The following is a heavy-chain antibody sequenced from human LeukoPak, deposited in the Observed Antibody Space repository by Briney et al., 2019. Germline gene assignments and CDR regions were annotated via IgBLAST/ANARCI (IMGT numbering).Heavy chain of an antibody. D-gene: IGHD6-6*01. CDR3: AKGASPYSSSSGGLDY. V-gene: IGHV3-9*01. J-gene: IGHJ4*02. CDR2: ISWNSGSI. Sequence: PRGSLRLSCAASGFTFDDYAMHWVRQAPGKGLEWVSGISWNSGSIGYADSVKGRFTISRDNAKNSLYLQMNSLRAEDTALYYCAKGASPYSSSSGGLDYWGQGTLVTVSS. CDR1: GFTFDDYA.